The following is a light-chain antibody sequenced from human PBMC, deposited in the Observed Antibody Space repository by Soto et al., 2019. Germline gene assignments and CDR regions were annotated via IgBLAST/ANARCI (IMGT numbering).Light chain of an antibody. Sequence: QSVLTQPASVSGSPGQSITISCTGTSSDVGGYNYVSWYQQYPGKAPKLMIYDVSNRPSGVSNRFSGSKSGNTASLTTSGLQAEDEADYYCSSYTSSITLVFGGGTKVTVL. CDR2: DVS. CDR3: SSYTSSITLV. J-gene: IGLJ2*01. CDR1: SSDVGGYNY. V-gene: IGLV2-14*01.